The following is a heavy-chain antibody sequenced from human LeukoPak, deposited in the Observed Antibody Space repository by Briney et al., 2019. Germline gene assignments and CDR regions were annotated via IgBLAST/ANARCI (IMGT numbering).Heavy chain of an antibody. J-gene: IGHJ4*02. CDR1: GYTFTSYG. CDR2: ISAYNGNT. D-gene: IGHD3-9*01. CDR3: ARDSWILTGYSVDY. Sequence: ASVKVSFKASGYTFTSYGISWVRQAPGQGLEWMGWISAYNGNTNYAQKLQGRVTMTTDTSTSTAYMELRSLRSDDTAVYYCARDSWILTGYSVDYWGQGTLVTVSS. V-gene: IGHV1-18*04.